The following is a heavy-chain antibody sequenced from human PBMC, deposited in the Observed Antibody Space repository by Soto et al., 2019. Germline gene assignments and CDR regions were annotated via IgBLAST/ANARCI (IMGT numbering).Heavy chain of an antibody. Sequence: LRLSCAASGLTFSSYSMNWVRQAPGKGLEWVSSITSSTSYIYYADSVKGRFTISRDNAKNSLYLQMNSLRAEDTAVYYCARDDTYGMDVWGQGTTVTVSS. J-gene: IGHJ6*02. CDR3: ARDDTYGMDV. V-gene: IGHV3-21*01. CDR2: ITSSTSYI. CDR1: GLTFSSYS.